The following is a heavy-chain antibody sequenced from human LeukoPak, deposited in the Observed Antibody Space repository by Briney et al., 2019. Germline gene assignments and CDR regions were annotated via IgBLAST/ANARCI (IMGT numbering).Heavy chain of an antibody. J-gene: IGHJ4*02. CDR3: ARVEYSSSFDY. CDR1: GGSISGYY. CDR2: IYYSGST. V-gene: IGHV4-59*01. D-gene: IGHD6-6*01. Sequence: TSETLSLTCTVSGGSISGYYWSWIRQPPGKGLEWIGYIYYSGSTNYNPSLKSRVTISVDTSKNQFSLKLSSVTAADTAVYYCARVEYSSSFDYWGQGTLVAVSS.